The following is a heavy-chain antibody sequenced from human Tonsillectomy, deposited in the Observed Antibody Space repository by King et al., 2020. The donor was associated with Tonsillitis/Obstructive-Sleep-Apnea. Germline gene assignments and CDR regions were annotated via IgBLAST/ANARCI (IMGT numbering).Heavy chain of an antibody. J-gene: IGHJ4*02. CDR2: ISGSGGST. CDR1: GFTFSSYA. D-gene: IGHD3-9*01. CDR3: AQDPAYDILTEFDY. V-gene: IGHV3-23*01. Sequence: VQLLESGGGLVQPGGSLRLSCAASGFTFSSYAMSWVRQAPGKGLEWVSAISGSGGSTYYADSVKGRFTISRDNSKNTLYLPMNSLRAEDTAGYYCAQDPAYDILTEFDYWGQGPLVTVPS.